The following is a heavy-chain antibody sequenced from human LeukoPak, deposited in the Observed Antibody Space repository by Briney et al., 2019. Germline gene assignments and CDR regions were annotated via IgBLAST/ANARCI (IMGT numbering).Heavy chain of an antibody. J-gene: IGHJ4*02. Sequence: SETLSLTCAVYGGSFSVYYWSWIRQPPGKGLEWIGEINHSGSTNYNPSLKSRVTISVDTSKNQFSLKLSSVTAADTAVYYCARALGYCSGGSCPHWGQGTLVTVSS. CDR1: GGSFSVYY. CDR3: ARALGYCSGGSCPH. V-gene: IGHV4-34*01. D-gene: IGHD2-15*01. CDR2: INHSGST.